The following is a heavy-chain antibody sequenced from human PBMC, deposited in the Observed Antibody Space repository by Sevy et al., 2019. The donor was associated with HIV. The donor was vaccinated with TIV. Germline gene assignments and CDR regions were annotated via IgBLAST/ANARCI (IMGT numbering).Heavy chain of an antibody. CDR1: GGYINSYY. J-gene: IGHJ4*02. CDR3: ARDHYDSSGFDY. Sequence: SETLSLTCTVSGGYINSYYWSWIRQPPGKGLEWIGYIFYSGSTNYNPSLKSRVTISVDTSKNQFSLKLTSVTAADTAVYDYARDHYDSSGFDYWTQGTLVTVSS. V-gene: IGHV4-59*01. CDR2: IFYSGST. D-gene: IGHD3-22*01.